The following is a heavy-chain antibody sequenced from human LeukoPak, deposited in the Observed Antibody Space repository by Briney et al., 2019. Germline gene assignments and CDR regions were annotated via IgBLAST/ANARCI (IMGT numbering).Heavy chain of an antibody. J-gene: IGHJ3*01. CDR3: AHFRGGAFDF. Sequence: SETLSLTCTVSGGSISSSSYYWGWIRQPPGKGLEWIGSVYYSGCTYYNPSLKSRVTISVDTSKNQFALKLRSVNAADTAVYYCAHFRGGAFDFWGQGTMVTVSA. CDR1: GGSISSSSYY. D-gene: IGHD3-16*01. V-gene: IGHV4-39*01. CDR2: VYYSGCT.